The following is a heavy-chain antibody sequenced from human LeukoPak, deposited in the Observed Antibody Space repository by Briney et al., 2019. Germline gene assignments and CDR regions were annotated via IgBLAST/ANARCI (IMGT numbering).Heavy chain of an antibody. Sequence: PGGSLRLSCAASGVTVSSNYMSWVRQAPGKGLEWVSVIYSGGRTYYADSVKGRFTISRDNSKNTLYLQMNSLTAEDTAVHYCARAYYYDSSGYSPFYYWGQGTLVTASS. D-gene: IGHD3-22*01. CDR2: IYSGGRT. CDR3: ARAYYYDSSGYSPFYY. CDR1: GVTVSSNY. V-gene: IGHV3-53*01. J-gene: IGHJ4*02.